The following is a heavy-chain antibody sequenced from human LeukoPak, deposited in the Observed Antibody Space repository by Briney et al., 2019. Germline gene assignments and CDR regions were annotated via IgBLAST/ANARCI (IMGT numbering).Heavy chain of an antibody. Sequence: ASVKVSCKASGYTFTSFDINWVRQATGQGLEWMGWMNPNSGNTGYAQKFQGRVTMIRNTSTSTAYMELSSLRSEDTAVYYCARNFDWLSLEDYWGQGTLVTVSS. D-gene: IGHD3-9*01. CDR2: MNPNSGNT. V-gene: IGHV1-8*01. CDR1: GYTFTSFD. CDR3: ARNFDWLSLEDY. J-gene: IGHJ4*02.